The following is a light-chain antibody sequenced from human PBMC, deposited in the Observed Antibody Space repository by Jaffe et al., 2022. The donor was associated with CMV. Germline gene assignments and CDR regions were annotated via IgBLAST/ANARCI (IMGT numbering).Light chain of an antibody. CDR3: SSYTGSSTLWV. J-gene: IGLJ3*02. CDR2: EVN. CDR1: SSDISSYIY. V-gene: IGLV2-14*03. Sequence: QSALTQPASVSGSPGQSITISCTGASSDISSYIYVSWYQQHPGKAPKLIIYEVNNRPSGVSNRFSGSKSGDTASLTIAGLQTEDEADYYCSSYTGSSTLWVFGGGTKVTVL.